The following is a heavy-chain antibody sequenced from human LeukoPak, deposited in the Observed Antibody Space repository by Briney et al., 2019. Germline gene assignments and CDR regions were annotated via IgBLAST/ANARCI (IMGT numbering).Heavy chain of an antibody. V-gene: IGHV4-59*01. Sequence: SETLSLTCTVSGGSISSYYWSWIRQPPGKGLEWIGYIYYSGSTNYNPSPKSRVTISVDTSKNQFSLKLSSVTAADTAVYYCARAAEYYDILTGYYPDAFDIWGQGTMVTVSS. D-gene: IGHD3-9*01. J-gene: IGHJ3*02. CDR3: ARAAEYYDILTGYYPDAFDI. CDR1: GGSISSYY. CDR2: IYYSGST.